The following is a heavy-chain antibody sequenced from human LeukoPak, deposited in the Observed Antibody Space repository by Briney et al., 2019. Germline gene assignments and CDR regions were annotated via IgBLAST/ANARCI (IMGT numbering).Heavy chain of an antibody. D-gene: IGHD1-26*01. CDR2: IIPILGIA. CDR3: ARSGGLVGATVNLDY. Sequence: GASVKVSCKASGGTFSSYAISWVRQAPGQGLEWMGRIIPILGIANYAQKIQGRVTITADKSTSTAYMELSSLRSEDTAVYYCARSGGLVGATVNLDYWGQGTLVTVSS. CDR1: GGTFSSYA. J-gene: IGHJ4*02. V-gene: IGHV1-69*04.